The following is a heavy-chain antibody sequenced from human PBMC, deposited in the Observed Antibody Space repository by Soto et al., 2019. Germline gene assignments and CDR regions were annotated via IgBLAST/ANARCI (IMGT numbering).Heavy chain of an antibody. D-gene: IGHD7-27*01. CDR1: GFTFTSHA. CDR2: INAGNGNT. J-gene: IGHJ4*02. CDR3: ARAPINPKWGVTMFDY. Sequence: QVHLVQSATEVKRPGASVKVSCQTSGFTFTSHAIQWVRQAPGQRPEWLGWINAGNGNTKYSRRFQGRITSTRDTAASTACMELDSLTSEDTALFYCARAPINPKWGVTMFDYWGQGTLVTVSS. V-gene: IGHV1-3*01.